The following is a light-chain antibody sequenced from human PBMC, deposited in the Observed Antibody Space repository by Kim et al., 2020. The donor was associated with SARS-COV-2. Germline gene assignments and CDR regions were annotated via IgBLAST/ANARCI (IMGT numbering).Light chain of an antibody. CDR1: QSVSSSL. CDR3: QHYDTSRRT. CDR2: GAS. V-gene: IGKV3-20*01. Sequence: EIVLTQSPGTLSLSPGERATLSCRASQSVSSSLLAWYQQKHGQAPRLLMYGASSRATGIPDRFSGSGSGTDFTLTISRLEPEDFAVYYCQHYDTSRRTFGQGTKVDIK. J-gene: IGKJ1*01.